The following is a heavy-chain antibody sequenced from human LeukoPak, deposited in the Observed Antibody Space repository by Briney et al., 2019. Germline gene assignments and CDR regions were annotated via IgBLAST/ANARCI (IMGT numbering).Heavy chain of an antibody. CDR1: GYTFTSYG. CDR3: ARFGYCSSTSCYPGAFDI. Sequence: GASVKVSCKASGYTFTSYGISWVRRAPGQGLEWMGWISAYNGNTNYAQKLQGRVTMTTDTSTSTTYMELRSLRSDDTAVYYCARFGYCSSTSCYPGAFDIWGQGTMVTVSS. CDR2: ISAYNGNT. V-gene: IGHV1-18*01. J-gene: IGHJ3*02. D-gene: IGHD2-2*01.